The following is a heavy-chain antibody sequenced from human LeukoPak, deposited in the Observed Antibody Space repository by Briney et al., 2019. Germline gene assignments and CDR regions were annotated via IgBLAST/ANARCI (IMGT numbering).Heavy chain of an antibody. CDR1: GYTFSGYY. D-gene: IGHD3-22*01. CDR2: INPNSGGT. J-gene: IGHJ4*02. V-gene: IGHV1-2*02. Sequence: ASVKVSCKASGYTFSGYYIHWVRQAPGQGLEWMGWINPNSGGTNYAQKFQGRVTMTRDTSISTVYMELSRLRSDDTAVYYCARIGMNYYDSSGYKIERYFDYWGQGTLVTVSS. CDR3: ARIGMNYYDSSGYKIERYFDY.